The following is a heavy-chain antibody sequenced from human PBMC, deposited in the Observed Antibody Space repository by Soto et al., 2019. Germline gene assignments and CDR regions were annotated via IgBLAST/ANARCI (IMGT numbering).Heavy chain of an antibody. J-gene: IGHJ6*02. CDR3: AGLTTVYYYYGMDV. CDR2: IYYSGST. D-gene: IGHD4-17*01. Sequence: SGTQSLTCPVSGGSISSSSYYWGWLSQPPGKGLEWIGSIYYSGSTYYNPSLKSRVTISVDTSKNQFSLKLSSVTAADTAVYYCAGLTTVYYYYGMDVWGQGTTVTVSS. V-gene: IGHV4-39*01. CDR1: GGSISSSSYY.